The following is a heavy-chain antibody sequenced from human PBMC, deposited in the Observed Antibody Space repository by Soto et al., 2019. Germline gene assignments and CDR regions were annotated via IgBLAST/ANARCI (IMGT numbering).Heavy chain of an antibody. Sequence: PSETLSLTCAVSGSSITITCYWGWVRQPPGKGLEWIGSIHHSGSVFESGSTHYNPSFKSRVTISADTSKNQFSLKLTSVTAADTAVYFCARNSSSSYFDYWGQGTLVTVSS. J-gene: IGHJ4*02. CDR3: ARNSSSSYFDY. CDR1: GSSITITCY. CDR2: IHHSGSVFESGST. D-gene: IGHD6-13*01. V-gene: IGHV4-38-2*01.